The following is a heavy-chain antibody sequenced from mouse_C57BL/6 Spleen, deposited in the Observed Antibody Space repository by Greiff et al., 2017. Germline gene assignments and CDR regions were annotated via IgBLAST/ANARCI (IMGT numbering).Heavy chain of an antibody. CDR3: ARAYGSPYWYFDV. CDR1: GYTFTSYW. J-gene: IGHJ1*03. D-gene: IGHD1-1*01. Sequence: QVQLKQPGAELVRPGSSVKLSCKASGYTFTSYWMHWVKQRPIQGLEWIGNIDPSDSETHYNQKFKDKATLTVDKSSSTAYMQLSSRTSEDSAVYYCARAYGSPYWYFDVWGTGTTVTVSS. CDR2: IDPSDSET. V-gene: IGHV1-52*01.